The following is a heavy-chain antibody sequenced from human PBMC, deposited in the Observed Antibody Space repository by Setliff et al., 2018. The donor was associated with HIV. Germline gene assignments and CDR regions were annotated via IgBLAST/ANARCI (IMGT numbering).Heavy chain of an antibody. CDR1: GFTFSSHN. Sequence: GGSLRLSCAASGFTFSSHNMNWVRQVPGKGLEWVSSISPSGAYIYYAYSMKGRFTISRDNAKNSLYLQMNSLTVEDTAVYYCARGDTTPIYPNYMDVWGKGTTVTVSS. J-gene: IGHJ6*03. CDR2: ISPSGAYI. CDR3: ARGDTTPIYPNYMDV. V-gene: IGHV3-21*06. D-gene: IGHD2-21*02.